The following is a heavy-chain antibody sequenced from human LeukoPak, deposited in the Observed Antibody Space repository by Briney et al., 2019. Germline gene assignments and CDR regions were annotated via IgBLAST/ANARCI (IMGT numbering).Heavy chain of an antibody. D-gene: IGHD3-3*01. CDR2: INPNSGGT. CDR1: GYTFIGYY. CDR3: ARSGITIFGVVIRPFDY. J-gene: IGHJ4*01. Sequence: ASVKVSCKASGYTFIGYYMHWVRQAPGQGLEWMGWINPNSGGTNYAQKFQGRVTMTRDTSNSTAYMELRRLRSDDTAVYHCARSGITIFGVVIRPFDYWGHGTLVTVSS. V-gene: IGHV1-2*02.